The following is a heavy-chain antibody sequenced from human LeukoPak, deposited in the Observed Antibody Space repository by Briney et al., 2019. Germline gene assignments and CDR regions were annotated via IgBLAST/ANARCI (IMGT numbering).Heavy chain of an antibody. D-gene: IGHD3-3*01. Sequence: GGSLRLSCAASGFTFSNYSMSWVRQAPGKGLGWVSSNSSSGSTRYYADTVKGRFIISRDNTTNSPYLQINSLRAEGTAVYYCAREGKEWLLRPNAFDSWGQVTTVTAAS. J-gene: IGHJ3*02. V-gene: IGHV3-11*01. CDR3: AREGKEWLLRPNAFDS. CDR1: GFTFSNYS. CDR2: NSSSGSTR.